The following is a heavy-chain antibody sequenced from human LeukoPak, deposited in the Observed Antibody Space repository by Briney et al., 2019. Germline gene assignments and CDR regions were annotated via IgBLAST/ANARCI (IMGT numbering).Heavy chain of an antibody. V-gene: IGHV4-59*01. Sequence: SETLSLTYTVSGGSINSYYWSWIRQPPGKGLEWIGYIHYSGSTNYNPFLKSRVTISVDTSKNQFTLKLSSVTAADTAVYYCARGRYGWLPFDYWGQGTLVTVSS. CDR3: ARGRYGWLPFDY. D-gene: IGHD3-16*01. J-gene: IGHJ4*02. CDR2: IHYSGST. CDR1: GGSINSYY.